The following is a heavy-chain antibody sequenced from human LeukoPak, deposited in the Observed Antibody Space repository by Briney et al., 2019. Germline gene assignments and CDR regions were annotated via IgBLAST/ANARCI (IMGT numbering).Heavy chain of an antibody. CDR2: IYYSGST. J-gene: IGHJ5*02. Sequence: SETLSLTCAVYGGSFSGYYWSWIRQPPGKGLEWIGYIYYSGSTNYNPSLKSRVTISVDTSKNQFSLKLSSVTAADTAVYYCARVGYGDHGANWFDPWGQGTLVTVSS. CDR1: GGSFSGYY. V-gene: IGHV4-59*01. CDR3: ARVGYGDHGANWFDP. D-gene: IGHD4-17*01.